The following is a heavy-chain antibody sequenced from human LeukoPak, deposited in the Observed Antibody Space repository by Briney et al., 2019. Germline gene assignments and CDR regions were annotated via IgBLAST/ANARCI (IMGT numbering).Heavy chain of an antibody. V-gene: IGHV1-69*13. CDR2: IIPIFGTA. CDR1: GGTFISYA. Sequence: ASVKVSCKASGGTFISYAISWVRQAPGQGLEWMGGIIPIFGTANYAQKFQGRVTITADESTSTAYMELSSLRSEDTAVYYCARDDCSGGSCYIDYWGQGTLVTVSS. J-gene: IGHJ4*02. CDR3: ARDDCSGGSCYIDY. D-gene: IGHD2-15*01.